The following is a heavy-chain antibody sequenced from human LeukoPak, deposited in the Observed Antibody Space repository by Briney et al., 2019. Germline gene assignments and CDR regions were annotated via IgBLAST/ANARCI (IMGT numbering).Heavy chain of an antibody. CDR2: ISSSSSYI. CDR1: GFTFSSYS. V-gene: IGHV3-21*01. D-gene: IGHD1-26*01. Sequence: PGGSLRLSCAASGFTFSSYSMNGVRQAPGKGLEWVSSISSSSSYIYYADSVKGRFTISRDNAKNSLYLQMNSLRAEDTAVYYCAREDKTSGSYPFDYWGQGTLVTVSS. CDR3: AREDKTSGSYPFDY. J-gene: IGHJ4*02.